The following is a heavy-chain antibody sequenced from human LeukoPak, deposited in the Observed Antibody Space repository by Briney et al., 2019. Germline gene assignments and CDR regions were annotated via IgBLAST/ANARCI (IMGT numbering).Heavy chain of an antibody. J-gene: IGHJ4*02. D-gene: IGHD1-26*01. CDR2: IYTSGST. CDR1: GGSISSGSYY. V-gene: IGHV4-61*02. Sequence: PSQTLSLTCTVSGGSISSGSYYWSWIRQPAGKGLEWIGRIYTSGSTNYNPSLKSRVTISVDTSKNQFSLKLSSVTAADTAVYYCARAKGSFGSYPDYWGQGTLVTVSS. CDR3: ARAKGSFGSYPDY.